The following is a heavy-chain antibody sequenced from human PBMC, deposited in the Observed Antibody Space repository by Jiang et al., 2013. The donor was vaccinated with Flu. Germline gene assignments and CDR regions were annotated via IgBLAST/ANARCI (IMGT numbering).Heavy chain of an antibody. J-gene: IGHJ3*01. CDR3: ARDYFDDNDYYYGAAFDV. Sequence: RLSCAASGFIFSSCMNWVRQAPGKGLEWVAYLSASDNTMYYAASVEGRFAISRDNAENSLYLQMNSLRDEDTAVYYCARDYFDDNDYYYGAAFDVWGQGTKVTVSS. V-gene: IGHV3-48*02. CDR1: GFIFSSC. CDR2: LSASDNTM. D-gene: IGHD3-22*01.